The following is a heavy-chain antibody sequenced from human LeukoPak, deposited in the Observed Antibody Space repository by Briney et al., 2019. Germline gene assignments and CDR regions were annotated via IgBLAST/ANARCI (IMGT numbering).Heavy chain of an antibody. D-gene: IGHD3-22*01. Sequence: GASVKVSCKASGYTFTSYGISWVRQAPGQGLEWMGWISAYNGNTSYAQKLQGRVTMTTDTSTSTAYMELRSLRSDDTAVYYCARDPRGHDYDSSGYYYGVDYWGQGTLVTVSS. CDR2: ISAYNGNT. V-gene: IGHV1-18*01. J-gene: IGHJ4*02. CDR3: ARDPRGHDYDSSGYYYGVDY. CDR1: GYTFTSYG.